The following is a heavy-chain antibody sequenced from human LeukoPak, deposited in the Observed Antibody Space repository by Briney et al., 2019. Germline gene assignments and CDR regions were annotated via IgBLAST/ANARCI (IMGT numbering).Heavy chain of an antibody. D-gene: IGHD4-23*01. CDR3: ARDRGKDYFDN. Sequence: GGSLRLSCAASGFTFSSYAITWVRQAAGKGLEWVAFIRNDGSDTYHANSVKGRFSISRDNSKNTVYLHMNSLRAEDTAVYYCARDRGKDYFDNWGQGTQVTVSS. J-gene: IGHJ4*02. CDR1: GFTFSSYA. CDR2: IRNDGSDT. V-gene: IGHV3-30*02.